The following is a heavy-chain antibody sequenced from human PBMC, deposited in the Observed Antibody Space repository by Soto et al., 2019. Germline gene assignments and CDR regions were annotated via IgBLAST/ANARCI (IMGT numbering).Heavy chain of an antibody. D-gene: IGHD4-4*01. J-gene: IGHJ6*02. V-gene: IGHV5-51*01. CDR1: GYSFTSYW. CDR3: ASTPMTTVSSDSYYYYGMDV. Sequence: GESLKISCKGSGYSFTSYWIGWVRQMPGKGLEWVGIIYPGDSDTRYSPSFQGQVTISADKSISTAYLQWSSLKASDTAMYYCASTPMTTVSSDSYYYYGMDVWGQGTTVTVSS. CDR2: IYPGDSDT.